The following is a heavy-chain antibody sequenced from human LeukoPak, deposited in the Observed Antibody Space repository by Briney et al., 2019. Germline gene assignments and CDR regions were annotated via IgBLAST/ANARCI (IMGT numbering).Heavy chain of an antibody. D-gene: IGHD6-19*01. CDR1: GFTFSSYW. V-gene: IGHV3-74*01. J-gene: IGHJ6*03. CDR3: AKYSSGGAGYYYYMDV. Sequence: GGSLRLSCAASGFTFSSYWMHWVRQAPGKGLVWVARISSDGSSTTYADSVKGRFTISRDNSKNTLYLQMNSLRAEDTAVYYCAKYSSGGAGYYYYMDVWGKGTTVTVSS. CDR2: ISSDGSST.